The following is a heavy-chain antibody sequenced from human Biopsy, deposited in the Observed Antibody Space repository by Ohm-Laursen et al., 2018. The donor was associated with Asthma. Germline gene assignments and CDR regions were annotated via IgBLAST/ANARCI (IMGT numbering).Heavy chain of an antibody. J-gene: IGHJ3*02. D-gene: IGHD3-9*01. Sequence: ASVKVSCNASGYTFISYAIHWVRQAPGQRLEWMGWINAGNGNTKYSQKFQGRVTISRDTSASTAYMDLSSLRSEDTAVYYCARTYYDFLTGQVNDALAMWGQGTMVTVSS. V-gene: IGHV1-3*01. CDR1: GYTFISYA. CDR3: ARTYYDFLTGQVNDALAM. CDR2: INAGNGNT.